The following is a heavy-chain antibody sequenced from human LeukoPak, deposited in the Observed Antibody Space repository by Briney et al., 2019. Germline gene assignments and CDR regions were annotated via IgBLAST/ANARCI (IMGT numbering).Heavy chain of an antibody. J-gene: IGHJ4*02. Sequence: ASVKVSCKASGYTFTGYYMHWVRQAPGQGLEWMGWISAYNGNTNYAQKLQGRVTMTTDTSTSTAYMELRSLRSDDTAVYYCARAHWDYDSSGYYYYFDYWGQGTLVTVSS. CDR2: ISAYNGNT. CDR3: ARAHWDYDSSGYYYYFDY. CDR1: GYTFTGYY. V-gene: IGHV1-18*04. D-gene: IGHD3-22*01.